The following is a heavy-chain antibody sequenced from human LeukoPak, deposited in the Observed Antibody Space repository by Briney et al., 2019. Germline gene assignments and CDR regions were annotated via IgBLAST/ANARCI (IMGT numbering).Heavy chain of an antibody. CDR3: TRVANGDYFDF. Sequence: SETLCLTCTVSGGSISSGDYYWSWIRQPPGKGLEWVGYIYFSGYTYYNPSLRSRVSISIDTSKNRFSLNLNSVTAADTAVYYCTRVANGDYFDFWGQGTLVTVSS. CDR1: GGSISSGDYY. D-gene: IGHD4-17*01. V-gene: IGHV4-30-4*01. CDR2: IYFSGYT. J-gene: IGHJ4*02.